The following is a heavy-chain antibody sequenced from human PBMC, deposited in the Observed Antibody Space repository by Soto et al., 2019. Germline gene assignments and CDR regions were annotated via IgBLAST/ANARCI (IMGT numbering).Heavy chain of an antibody. CDR3: ARGPAGGLRGGVSY. D-gene: IGHD2-15*01. CDR2: ISAYNGDT. J-gene: IGHJ4*02. CDR1: GDTFTANY. Sequence: ASVKVSCKASGDTFTANYIHWVQQAPGQGLKWMGWISAYNGDTNYAQKFQGRVIMTTDTSTTTAYMELRSLRSDDTAVYYCARGPAGGLRGGVSYWGQGTLVTVSS. V-gene: IGHV1-18*04.